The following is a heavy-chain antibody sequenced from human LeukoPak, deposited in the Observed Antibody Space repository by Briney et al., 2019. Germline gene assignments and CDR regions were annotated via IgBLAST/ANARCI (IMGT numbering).Heavy chain of an antibody. CDR3: GRLTYCSGASCYLDY. V-gene: IGHV5-51*01. J-gene: IGHJ4*02. D-gene: IGHD2-15*01. CDR1: GYSFTSYW. CDR2: IYPGDSDT. Sequence: GESLQISCQGSGYSFTSYWIGWVRQMPGKGLEWMGIIYPGDSDTRYSPSFQGQVTISADKSISTAYLQWSGLKASDTAMYYCGRLTYCSGASCYLDYWGQGTLVTVPS.